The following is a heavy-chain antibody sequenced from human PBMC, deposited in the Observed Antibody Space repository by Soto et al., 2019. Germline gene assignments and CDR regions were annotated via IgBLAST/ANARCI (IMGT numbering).Heavy chain of an antibody. D-gene: IGHD4-17*01. CDR2: ISSSGTNI. V-gene: IGHV3-11*01. Sequence: QVQLVESGGGLVKPGGSLRLSCAASGFTFNKYYMSWIRQAPGKGLECVSYISSSGTNIYYAESVKGRFTISRDNAKNSLSLQLNSLRDEDTAVYYCARHSVTYPFDWYFDLWGRGTLVTVSS. J-gene: IGHJ2*01. CDR1: GFTFNKYY. CDR3: ARHSVTYPFDWYFDL.